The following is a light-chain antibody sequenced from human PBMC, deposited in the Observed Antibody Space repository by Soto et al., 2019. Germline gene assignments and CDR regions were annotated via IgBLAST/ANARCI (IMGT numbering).Light chain of an antibody. CDR2: DAS. J-gene: IGKJ5*01. CDR3: QQYTLYPPS. V-gene: IGKV1-5*01. CDR1: QSLDNW. Sequence: DVQMTQSPSTLSASVGDTVTITCRASQSLDNWLAWYQQKPGKAPKLLIYDASTLQGGVPSRFSGSGSGTEFSLTNSSLQSDDHATYYCQQYTLYPPSFGQGTRMEIK.